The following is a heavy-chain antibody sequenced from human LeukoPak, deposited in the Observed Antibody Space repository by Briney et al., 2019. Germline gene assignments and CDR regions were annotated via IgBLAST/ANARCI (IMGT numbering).Heavy chain of an antibody. Sequence: GGSLRLSCAASGFTFSSYAMSWVRQAPGKGLEWVSAISGSGGSTYYADSVKGRFTISRDNSKNTLYLQMNSLRAEDTAVYYCAKDGGNYYDSSGYSVIFDYWGQGTLVTVSS. D-gene: IGHD3-22*01. CDR1: GFTFSSYA. J-gene: IGHJ4*02. CDR3: AKDGGNYYDSSGYSVIFDY. CDR2: ISGSGGST. V-gene: IGHV3-23*01.